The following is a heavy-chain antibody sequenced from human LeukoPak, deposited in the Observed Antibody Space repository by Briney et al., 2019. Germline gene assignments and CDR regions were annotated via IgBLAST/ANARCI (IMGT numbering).Heavy chain of an antibody. CDR1: GASITDYY. D-gene: IGHD4-11*01. CDR2: VYYSGDT. J-gene: IGHJ6*02. V-gene: IGHV4-59*08. Sequence: SETLSLTCSVSGASITDYYWTWVRQSPGKGLEWIGYVYYSGDTNYNPSLKTRITMSVDTSKNQFSLKLTSVTAADSAVYYCARPTGPGGMDVWGPGTTVTVSS. CDR3: ARPTGPGGMDV.